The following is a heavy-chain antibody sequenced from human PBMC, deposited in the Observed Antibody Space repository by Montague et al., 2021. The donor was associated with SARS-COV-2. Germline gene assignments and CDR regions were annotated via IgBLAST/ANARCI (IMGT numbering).Heavy chain of an antibody. V-gene: IGHV4-4*02. Sequence: SETLSLTCAVSGGSISSSNWWSWVRQPPGKGLEWIWVIYHSGSTDYNSSLKSRVTISVDKSKNQFSLKLSSVTAADTAVYYCARDATMVSHSYFDSWGQGTLVTVSS. J-gene: IGHJ4*02. CDR3: ARDATMVSHSYFDS. CDR2: IYHSGST. CDR1: GGSISSSNW. D-gene: IGHD4/OR15-4a*01.